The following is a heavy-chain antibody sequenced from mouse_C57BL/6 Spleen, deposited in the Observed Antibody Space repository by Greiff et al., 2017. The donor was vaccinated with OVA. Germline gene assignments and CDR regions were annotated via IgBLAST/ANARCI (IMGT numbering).Heavy chain of an antibody. CDR1: GFTFTTSY. CDR2: IDPANGNT. Sequence: VQLQQSVAELVRPGASVKLSCTASGFTFTTSYMHWVKQRPEQGLEWIGRIDPANGNTKYAPKFQGKATLTADTSSNTAYLQLSSLTSEDTAIYYCARYFDYWGQGTTLTVSS. V-gene: IGHV14-3*01. J-gene: IGHJ2*01. CDR3: ARYFDY.